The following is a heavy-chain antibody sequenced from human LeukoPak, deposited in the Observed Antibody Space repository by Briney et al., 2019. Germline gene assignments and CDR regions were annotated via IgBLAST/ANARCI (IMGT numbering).Heavy chain of an antibody. Sequence: SDTLSLTCAVYGGSFRGYYWLCIRHPPGRALVCIGEFNHRGSTNYNPSLKSRVTISVHTSKNQFSLKLSSVTAADTAVYHCAGLWSTDCSGGSCRHERTYWGQGTVVTVSS. J-gene: IGHJ4*02. D-gene: IGHD2-15*01. V-gene: IGHV4-34*01. CDR3: AGLWSTDCSGGSCRHERTY. CDR2: FNHRGST. CDR1: GGSFRGYY.